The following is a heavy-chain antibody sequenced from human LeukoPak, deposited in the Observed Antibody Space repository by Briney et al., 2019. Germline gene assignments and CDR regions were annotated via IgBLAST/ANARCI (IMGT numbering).Heavy chain of an antibody. J-gene: IGHJ4*02. CDR2: IYSGGTT. V-gene: IGHV3-53*04. D-gene: IGHD3-10*02. Sequence: GGSLRLSCAASLFTVSTNCMAWVRQAPRKGLEWVSTIYSGGTTYYADSLMGRFTISRHNSRNTLYLQMNSLRAEDTAVYYCVKDQVLRGSGSYGDYWGQGTLVTVSS. CDR3: VKDQVLRGSGSYGDY. CDR1: LFTVSTNC.